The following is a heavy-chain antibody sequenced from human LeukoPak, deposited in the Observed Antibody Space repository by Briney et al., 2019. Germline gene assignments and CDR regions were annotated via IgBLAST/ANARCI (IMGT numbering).Heavy chain of an antibody. V-gene: IGHV1-69*06. CDR2: IIPIFGTA. J-gene: IGHJ5*02. CDR1: GGTFSSYA. Sequence: SVKVSCKASGGTFSSYAISWVRQAPGQGLEWMGGIIPIFGTANYAQKFQGRVTITADKSTSTAYMELGSLRSEDTAVYYCARGPLRYFDWLWAPNWFDPWGQGTLVTVSS. CDR3: ARGPLRYFDWLWAPNWFDP. D-gene: IGHD3-9*01.